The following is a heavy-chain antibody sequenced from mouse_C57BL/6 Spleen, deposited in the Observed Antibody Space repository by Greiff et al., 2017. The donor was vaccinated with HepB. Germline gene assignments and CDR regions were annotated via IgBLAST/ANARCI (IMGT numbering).Heavy chain of an antibody. Sequence: EVQLQQSGPELVKPGASVKISCKASGYTFTDYYMNWVKQSHGKSLEWIGDINPNNGGTSYNQKFKGKATLTVDKSSSTAYMELRSLTSEDSAVYYCARSIYYGLQGFAYWGQGTLVTVSA. V-gene: IGHV1-26*01. CDR1: GYTFTDYY. CDR2: INPNNGGT. D-gene: IGHD2-1*01. J-gene: IGHJ3*01. CDR3: ARSIYYGLQGFAY.